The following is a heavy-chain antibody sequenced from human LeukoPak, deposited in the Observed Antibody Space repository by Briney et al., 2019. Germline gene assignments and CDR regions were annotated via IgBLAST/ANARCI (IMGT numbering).Heavy chain of an antibody. D-gene: IGHD3-22*01. CDR3: ARDVYDRSGYYAIDY. Sequence: PGGSLRLSCAASGFTFRSYRMHWVRQAPGKGLVWVSSISSSSTYIYYADSVKGRFTISRDNAKNSLYLQMNSLRAEDTAVYYSARDVYDRSGYYAIDYWGQGTLVTVSS. J-gene: IGHJ4*02. V-gene: IGHV3-21*01. CDR2: ISSSSTYI. CDR1: GFTFRSYR.